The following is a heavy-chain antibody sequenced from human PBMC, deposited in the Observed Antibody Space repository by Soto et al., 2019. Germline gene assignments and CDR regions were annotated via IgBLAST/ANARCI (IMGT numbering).Heavy chain of an antibody. D-gene: IGHD3-22*01. CDR2: INPSGGST. Sequence: ASVKVSCKASGYTFTSYYMHWVRQAPGQGLEWMGIINPSGGSTNYAQKFQGRVTMTRDTSTSTVYMELSSLRSEDTAVYYCARDPDYYDSNSQGGNWFDPWGQGTLVTVSS. CDR1: GYTFTSYY. V-gene: IGHV1-46*01. CDR3: ARDPDYYDSNSQGGNWFDP. J-gene: IGHJ5*02.